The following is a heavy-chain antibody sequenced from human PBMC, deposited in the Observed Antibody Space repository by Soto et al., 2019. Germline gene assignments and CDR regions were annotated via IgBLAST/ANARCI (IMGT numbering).Heavy chain of an antibody. Sequence: GGSLIVSCAAAGFTFSSYAMHWVRQAPGKGLEYVSAISSNGGSTYYANSVKGRFTISRDNSKNTLYLQMGSLRAEDMAVYYCARAFSNYGPSNYWGQGTLVTVSS. D-gene: IGHD4-17*01. CDR2: ISSNGGST. V-gene: IGHV3-64*01. CDR3: ARAFSNYGPSNY. J-gene: IGHJ4*02. CDR1: GFTFSSYA.